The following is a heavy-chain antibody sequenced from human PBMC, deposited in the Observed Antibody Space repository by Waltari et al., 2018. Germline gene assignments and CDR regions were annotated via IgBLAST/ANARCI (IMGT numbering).Heavy chain of an antibody. CDR1: GFTFSSYA. V-gene: IGHV3-30-3*01. CDR2: ISYDGSNK. CDR3: ARESPPSSSSNAGDFQH. D-gene: IGHD6-6*01. Sequence: QVQLVESGGGVVQPGRSLRLSCAASGFTFSSYAMHWVRQAPGKGLEWVAVISYDGSNKYYADSVNGRFTISRDNSKNTLYLQMNSLRAEDTAVYYCARESPPSSSSNAGDFQHWGQGTLVTVSS. J-gene: IGHJ1*01.